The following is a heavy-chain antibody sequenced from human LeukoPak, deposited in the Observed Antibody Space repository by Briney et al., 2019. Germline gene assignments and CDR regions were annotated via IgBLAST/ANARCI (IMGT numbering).Heavy chain of an antibody. CDR3: ARRGFARLLAYWYFDL. D-gene: IGHD2-15*01. CDR2: IYHSGST. Sequence: PSETLSLTCAVSGYSISSGYYWGWIRQPPGKGLEWIGSIYHSGSTYYNPSLKSRVTISVDTSKNQFSLKLSSVTAADTAVYYCARRGFARLLAYWYFDLWGRGTRGTVS. V-gene: IGHV4-38-2*01. J-gene: IGHJ2*01. CDR1: GYSISSGYY.